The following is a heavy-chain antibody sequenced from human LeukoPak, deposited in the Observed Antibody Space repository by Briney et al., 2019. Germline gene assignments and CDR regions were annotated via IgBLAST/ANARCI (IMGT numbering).Heavy chain of an antibody. V-gene: IGHV1-8*01. J-gene: IGHJ4*02. CDR2: MNPNSGNT. Sequence: GASVKVSCKASGYTFTSYDINWVRQATEQGLEWMGWMNPNSGNTGYAQKFQGRVTMTRNTSISTAYMELSSLRSEDTAVCYCARALNGITGTTHYFDYWGQGTLVTVSS. CDR1: GYTFTSYD. D-gene: IGHD1-7*01. CDR3: ARALNGITGTTHYFDY.